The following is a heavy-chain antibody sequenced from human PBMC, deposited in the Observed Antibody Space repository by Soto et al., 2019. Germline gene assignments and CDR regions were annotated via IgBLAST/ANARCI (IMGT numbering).Heavy chain of an antibody. J-gene: IGHJ4*02. CDR3: ARAPGTYDFTYYFDS. Sequence: GGSLRLSCAASGFTFSSYAMSWVRQAPGTGLEWVSSISGNGDNTFYGDSVKGRITISRDNSKNTLYLQMNNLRAEDTAVYYCARAPGTYDFTYYFDSWGQGTLVTVSS. CDR1: GFTFSSYA. D-gene: IGHD3-3*01. V-gene: IGHV3-23*01. CDR2: ISGNGDNT.